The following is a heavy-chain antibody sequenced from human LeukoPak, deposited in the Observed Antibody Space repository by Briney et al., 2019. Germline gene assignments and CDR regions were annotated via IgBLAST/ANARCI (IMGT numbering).Heavy chain of an antibody. Sequence: SETLSLTCAVSGGSISSGGYSWSWTRQPPGKGLEWIGYIYHSGSTYYNPSLKSRVTISVDRSKNQFSLKLSSVTAADTAVYYCAREKADYYYGTDVWGQGTTVTVSS. J-gene: IGHJ6*02. CDR1: GGSISSGGYS. V-gene: IGHV4-30-2*01. CDR2: IYHSGST. CDR3: AREKADYYYGTDV.